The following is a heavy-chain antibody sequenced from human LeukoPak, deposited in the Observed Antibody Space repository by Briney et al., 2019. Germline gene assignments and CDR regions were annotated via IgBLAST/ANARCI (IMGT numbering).Heavy chain of an antibody. J-gene: IGHJ6*03. CDR2: INPNSGGT. CDR3: VRDERAYYYMDV. Sequence: ASVKVSCKASGYTFTGYYMHWVRQAPGQGLEWMGRINPNSGGTNYAQKFQGRVTMTRDTSISTAYMELSRLRSDDTAVYYCVRDERAYYYMDVWGKGTTVTVSS. V-gene: IGHV1-2*06. CDR1: GYTFTGYY.